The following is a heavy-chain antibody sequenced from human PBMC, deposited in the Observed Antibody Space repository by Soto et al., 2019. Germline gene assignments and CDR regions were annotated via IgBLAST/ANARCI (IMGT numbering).Heavy chain of an antibody. CDR3: ARERYYDGSGDY. CDR2: IKEDGSEK. D-gene: IGHD3-10*01. J-gene: IGHJ4*02. Sequence: EVQVVESGGGLVQPGGSLRLSCAASGFTFSSYWMSWVRQAPGKGLEWVANIKEDGSEKNYVDSVKGQFTISRDNAKNSLYLQMNSLRAEDTAVYYCARERYYDGSGDYWGQGTLVTVSS. V-gene: IGHV3-7*01. CDR1: GFTFSSYW.